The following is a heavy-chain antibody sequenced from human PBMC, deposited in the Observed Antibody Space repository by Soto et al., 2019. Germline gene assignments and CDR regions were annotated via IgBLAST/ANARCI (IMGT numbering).Heavy chain of an antibody. CDR1: GYTFTSYY. Sequence: QVQLVQSGAEVKKPGASVKVSCKASGYTFTSYYMHWVRQAPGQGLEWMGIINPSVGSTSYAQKFQGRVTMTRDTSTSTVYMELSSLRSEDTAVYYCAREGDIVVVVAATQNWFDPWGQGTLVTVSS. CDR2: INPSVGST. CDR3: AREGDIVVVVAATQNWFDP. D-gene: IGHD2-15*01. J-gene: IGHJ5*02. V-gene: IGHV1-46*01.